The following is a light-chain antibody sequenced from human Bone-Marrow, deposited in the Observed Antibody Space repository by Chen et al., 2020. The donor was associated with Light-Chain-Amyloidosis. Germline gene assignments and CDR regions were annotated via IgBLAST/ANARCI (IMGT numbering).Light chain of an antibody. Sequence: LPQSPGTLSLSPGQTATLFCRAGQRVTTSSLSWYQLRPGQAPRLLIFSSSRRATGIPDRFRGSGSGTDFTLTIDRLEPEDSALYFCHQYGSSPWTFGQGTRVEI. V-gene: IGKV3-20*01. J-gene: IGKJ1*01. CDR3: HQYGSSPWT. CDR2: SSS. CDR1: QRVTTSS.